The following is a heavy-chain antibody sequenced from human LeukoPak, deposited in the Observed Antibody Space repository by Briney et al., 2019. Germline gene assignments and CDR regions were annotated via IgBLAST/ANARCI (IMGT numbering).Heavy chain of an antibody. CDR1: GGSVSSGSYY. V-gene: IGHV3-23*01. Sequence: PSETLSLTCTVSGGSVSSGSYYWSWVRQAPGKGLEWVSAISGSGGSTYYADSVKGRFTISRDNSKNTLYLQMNSLRAEDTAVYYCAKDLATVVTLIDYWGQGTLVTVSS. D-gene: IGHD4-17*01. CDR2: ISGSGGST. CDR3: AKDLATVVTLIDY. J-gene: IGHJ4*02.